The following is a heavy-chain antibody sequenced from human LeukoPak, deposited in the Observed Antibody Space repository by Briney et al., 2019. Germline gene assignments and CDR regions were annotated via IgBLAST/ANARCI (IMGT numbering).Heavy chain of an antibody. CDR2: INWNGGNT. D-gene: IGHD3-22*01. V-gene: IGHV3-20*04. CDR3: ARDKHYYDSSNYV. CDR1: GFTFNDYG. Sequence: GGSLRLSCAAFGFTFNDYGMSWVRQGPGKGLEWVSGINWNGGNTGYADSVRGRFTISRDNAKNSLYLQMNSLRAEDTALYYCARDKHYYDSSNYVWGQGTLVTVSS. J-gene: IGHJ4*02.